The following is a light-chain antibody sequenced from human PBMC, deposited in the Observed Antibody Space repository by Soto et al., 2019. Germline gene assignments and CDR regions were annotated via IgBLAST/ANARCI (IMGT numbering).Light chain of an antibody. CDR2: GNS. J-gene: IGLJ2*01. CDR3: QSYDSRLSGSV. Sequence: QSVLTQPPSVSGAPGQRVTISCTESSSNIGAGYDVHWYQQLPGTAPKLLIYGNSNRPSGAPDRFSGSKSGTSASLAITGLQAEDEADYYCQSYDSRLSGSVFGGGTKLTVL. V-gene: IGLV1-40*01. CDR1: SSNIGAGYD.